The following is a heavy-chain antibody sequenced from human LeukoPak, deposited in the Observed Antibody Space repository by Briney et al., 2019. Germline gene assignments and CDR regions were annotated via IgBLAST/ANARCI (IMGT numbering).Heavy chain of an antibody. Sequence: ASVNVSCKASGYTFTSYGISWVRQAPGQGLEWMGWISTYNGNTNYAQKLQGRVTMTTPTSTSTAYMELRSLRSDDTAVSYCARSARVDFWRFAPWGQGTLVTVTS. V-gene: IGHV1-18*01. J-gene: IGHJ5*02. CDR1: GYTFTSYG. D-gene: IGHD3-3*01. CDR3: ARSARVDFWRFAP. CDR2: ISTYNGNT.